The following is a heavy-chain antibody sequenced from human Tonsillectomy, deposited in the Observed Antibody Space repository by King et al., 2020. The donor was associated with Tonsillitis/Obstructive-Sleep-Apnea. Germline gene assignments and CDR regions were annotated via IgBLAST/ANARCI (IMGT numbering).Heavy chain of an antibody. J-gene: IGHJ4*02. CDR3: AKDISYYGAGSYYNY. D-gene: IGHD3-10*01. Sequence: QLVQSGGGVVQPGGSLRLSCAVSGFTFDDYAMHWVRQVPGKGLESLSLISGDGGSTYYADSVKGRFTISRDNSKNSLYLQMNSLRTEDTALYYCAKDISYYGAGSYYNYWGQGTLVTVSS. CDR1: GFTFDDYA. V-gene: IGHV3-43*02. CDR2: ISGDGGST.